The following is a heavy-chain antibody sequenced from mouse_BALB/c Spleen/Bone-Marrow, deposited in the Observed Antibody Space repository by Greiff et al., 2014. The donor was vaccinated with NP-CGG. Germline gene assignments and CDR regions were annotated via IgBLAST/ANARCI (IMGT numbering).Heavy chain of an antibody. CDR1: GFNIKDTY. J-gene: IGHJ3*01. D-gene: IGHD1-1*01. CDR2: IDPANCNT. Sequence: EVQLQQSGAELVKPGASVKLSCTASGFNIKDTYMHWVKQRPEQGLEWIGRIDPANCNTKYDPKFQGKATITADTSSNTAYLQLSSLTSEDTAVYYCAAYYYGIYGFAYWGQGTLVTVSA. V-gene: IGHV14-3*02. CDR3: AAYYYGIYGFAY.